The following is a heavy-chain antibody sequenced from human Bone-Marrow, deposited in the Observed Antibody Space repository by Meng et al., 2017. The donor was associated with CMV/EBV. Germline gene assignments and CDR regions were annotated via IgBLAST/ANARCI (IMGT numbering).Heavy chain of an antibody. J-gene: IGHJ4*02. CDR3: ATDVYCTGGGCSELDS. CDR1: GAISSSNYD. CDR2: IYYTGST. D-gene: IGHD2-15*01. V-gene: IGHV4-39*07. Sequence: GAISSSNYDWGWIRQPPRKGLEWIGIIYYTGSTYYSPSLKSRVTMSVDTSKNQFSLKLRSVTAADTAIYYCATDVYCTGGGCSELDSWGQGTLVTVSS.